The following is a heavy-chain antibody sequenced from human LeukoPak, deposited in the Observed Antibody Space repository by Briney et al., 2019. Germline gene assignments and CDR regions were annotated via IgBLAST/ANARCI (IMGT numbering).Heavy chain of an antibody. Sequence: GGSLRLSCAASEFSVGSNYMTWVRQAPGKGLEWVSLIYSGGSTYYADSVKGRFTISRDNSKNTLYLQMGSLRAEDMAVYYCARGPPTIAAAGRVGIYFDYWGQGTLVTVSS. J-gene: IGHJ4*02. CDR2: IYSGGST. CDR3: ARGPPTIAAAGRVGIYFDY. D-gene: IGHD6-13*01. CDR1: EFSVGSNY. V-gene: IGHV3-66*01.